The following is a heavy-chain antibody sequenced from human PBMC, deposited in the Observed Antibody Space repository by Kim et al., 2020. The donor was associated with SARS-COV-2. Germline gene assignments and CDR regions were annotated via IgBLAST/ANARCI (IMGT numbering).Heavy chain of an antibody. CDR3: ASRYCSGGSCYYFDY. D-gene: IGHD2-15*01. CDR2: INPSGST. J-gene: IGHJ4*02. V-gene: IGHV4-34*01. Sequence: SETLSLTCAAYGGSFSGYYWSWIRQPPGKGLEWIGEINPSGSTNYNPSLKSRVTISVDTSKNQFSLKLSSVTAADTAVYYCASRYCSGGSCYYFDYWGQGTLVTVSS. CDR1: GGSFSGYY.